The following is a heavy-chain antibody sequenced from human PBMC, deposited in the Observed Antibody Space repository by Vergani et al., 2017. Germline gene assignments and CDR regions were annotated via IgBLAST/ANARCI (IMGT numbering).Heavy chain of an antibody. J-gene: IGHJ6*02. D-gene: IGHD3-10*01. Sequence: EVQLLQSGGGVIQPGGSVRLSCAASGFTFSSYSMNWVRQAPGKGLEWVSSISSSSSYIHYSDSLKGRFTSSRDNAKSSLYLQMNSLRAEDTGVYYCAGDRYYLGSGSYPYFDYYGLDVWGQGTAVTVSS. CDR1: GFTFSSYS. CDR3: AGDRYYLGSGSYPYFDYYGLDV. V-gene: IGHV3-21*01. CDR2: ISSSSSYI.